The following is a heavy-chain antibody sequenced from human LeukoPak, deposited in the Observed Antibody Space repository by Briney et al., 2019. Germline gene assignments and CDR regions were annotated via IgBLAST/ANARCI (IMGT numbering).Heavy chain of an antibody. D-gene: IGHD6-13*01. Sequence: ASVKVSCKVSGYTLTELSMHWVRQAPGKGLEWMGGFDPEDGETIYAQKFQGRVTMTEDTSTDTAYMELRSLRSDDTAVYYCARVVSSSSWYGYNYYYYMDVWGKGTTVTVSS. CDR3: ARVVSSSSWYGYNYYYYMDV. CDR2: FDPEDGET. CDR1: GYTLTELS. J-gene: IGHJ6*03. V-gene: IGHV1-24*01.